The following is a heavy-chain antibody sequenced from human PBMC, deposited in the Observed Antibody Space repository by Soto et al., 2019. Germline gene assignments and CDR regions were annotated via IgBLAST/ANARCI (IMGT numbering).Heavy chain of an antibody. V-gene: IGHV2-26*01. CDR2: IFSNDEK. J-gene: IGHJ6*02. Sequence: QVTLKESGPVLVKPTETLTLTCTVSGFSLSNARMGVSWIRQPPGKALEWLAHIFSNDEKSYSTSLKSRLTISKDTSKRQVVLTMTNMDPVDTATYYCARILAEYYDILTGYYSPYYYYGMDVWGQGTTVTVSS. CDR1: GFSLSNARMG. CDR3: ARILAEYYDILTGYYSPYYYYGMDV. D-gene: IGHD3-9*01.